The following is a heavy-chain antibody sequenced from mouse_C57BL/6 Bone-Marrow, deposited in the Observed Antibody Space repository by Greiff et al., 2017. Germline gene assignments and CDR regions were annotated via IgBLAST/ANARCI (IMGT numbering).Heavy chain of an antibody. CDR2: ISSGSSTI. Sequence: EVQLVESGGGLVKPGGSLKLSCAASGFTFSDYGMHWVRQAPEKGLEWVAYISSGSSTIYYADTVKGPFPISRDNAKDTLFLQMTSLRSEDTAMYYCARRLFYYGSSFPYAMDYWGQGTSVTVSS. V-gene: IGHV5-17*01. CDR3: ARRLFYYGSSFPYAMDY. J-gene: IGHJ4*01. D-gene: IGHD1-1*01. CDR1: GFTFSDYG.